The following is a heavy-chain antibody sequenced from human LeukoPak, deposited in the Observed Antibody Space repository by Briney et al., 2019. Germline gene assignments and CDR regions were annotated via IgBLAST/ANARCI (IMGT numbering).Heavy chain of an antibody. CDR3: ARDRRGWTTENFDY. V-gene: IGHV1-46*01. Sequence: ASVKVSCKAAGYTFTTYYMHWVRQAPGQGLEWMGIINPSGGSTSYAQKFQGRVTMTRDMSTSTVYMELSSLRSEDTAVYYCARDRRGWTTENFDYWGQGTLVTVSS. CDR2: INPSGGST. D-gene: IGHD3/OR15-3a*01. J-gene: IGHJ4*02. CDR1: GYTFTTYY.